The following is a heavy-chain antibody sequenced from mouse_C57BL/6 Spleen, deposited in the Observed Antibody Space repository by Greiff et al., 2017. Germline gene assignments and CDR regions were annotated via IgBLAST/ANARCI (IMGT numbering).Heavy chain of an antibody. V-gene: IGHV2-9-1*01. CDR2: IWTGGGT. D-gene: IGHD2-3*01. J-gene: IGHJ4*01. CDR1: GFSLTSYA. CDR3: ARGGDGYPYAMDY. Sequence: QVQLQQSGPGLVAPSQSLSITCTVSGFSLTSYAISWVRQPPGKGLEWLGVIWTGGGTNYNSALKSRLSISKDNTKSQVFLKMNSLQTDDTARYYCARGGDGYPYAMDYWGQGTSVTVSS.